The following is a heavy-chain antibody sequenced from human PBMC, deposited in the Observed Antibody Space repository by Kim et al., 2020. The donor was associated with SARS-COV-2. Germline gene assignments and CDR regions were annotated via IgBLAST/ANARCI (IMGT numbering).Heavy chain of an antibody. D-gene: IGHD3-22*01. J-gene: IGHJ4*02. Sequence: THHANSVQGRFTISRDNSKSTLFLQMNNLRAEGTAVYYCVRDLTYDHGYWGQGTLVTVSS. CDR2: T. V-gene: IGHV3-23*01. CDR3: VRDLTYDHGY.